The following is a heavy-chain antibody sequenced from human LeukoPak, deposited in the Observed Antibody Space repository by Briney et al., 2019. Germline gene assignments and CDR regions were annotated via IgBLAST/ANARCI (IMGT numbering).Heavy chain of an antibody. V-gene: IGHV3-7*01. D-gene: IGHD2-2*01. CDR2: IKQDGSEK. CDR3: VKYSDSVVSAALLDAFDI. CDR1: GFTFSSYW. J-gene: IGHJ3*02. Sequence: GGSLRLSCAASGFTFSSYWMSWVRRAPGKGPEWVANIKQDGSEKYYVDSVKGRITISRDNGKNSLYLQMNSLRAEDTAVYYCVKYSDSVVSAALLDAFDIWGQGTMVTVSS.